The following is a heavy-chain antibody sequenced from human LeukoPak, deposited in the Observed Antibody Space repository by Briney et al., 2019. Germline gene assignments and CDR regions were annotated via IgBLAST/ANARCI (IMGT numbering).Heavy chain of an antibody. V-gene: IGHV4-39*07. D-gene: IGHD1-26*01. CDR1: GGSISSSSYY. Sequence: PSETLSLTCTVPGGSISSSSYYWGWIRQPPGKGLEWIGSIYYTGSTYYNPSLKSRVTISVNTSKNQFSLRLSSVTAADTAVYYCARDYRLTQIQYWGQGTLVTVSS. CDR3: ARDYRLTQIQY. J-gene: IGHJ1*01. CDR2: IYYTGST.